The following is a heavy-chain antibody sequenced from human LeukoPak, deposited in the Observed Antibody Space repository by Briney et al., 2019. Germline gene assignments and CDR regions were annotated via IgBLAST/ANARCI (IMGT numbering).Heavy chain of an antibody. J-gene: IGHJ4*02. CDR2: INPNSGGT. CDR3: ARDLLGGIFGVDPFDY. Sequence: ASVKVSCKASGYTFTGYYMHRVRQAPGQGLEWMGWINPNSGGTNYAQKFQGRVTMTTDTSTSTAYMELRSLRSDDTAVYYCARDLLGGIFGVDPFDYWGQGTLVTVSS. D-gene: IGHD3-3*01. CDR1: GYTFTGYY. V-gene: IGHV1-2*02.